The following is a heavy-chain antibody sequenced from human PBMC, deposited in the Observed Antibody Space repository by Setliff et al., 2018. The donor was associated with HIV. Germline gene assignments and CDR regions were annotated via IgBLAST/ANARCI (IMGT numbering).Heavy chain of an antibody. CDR3: ASEKKAWSVSDSFYEY. D-gene: IGHD3-3*01. CDR2: IYYHGST. Sequence: LETLSLTCTVSGGSISSTNYFWGWIRQPPGKGLEWIGTIYYHGSTYYNPSLKSRVTISIDTSKNQFSLQLTSVTAADTAVYYCASEKKAWSVSDSFYEYWGQGVPVTVSS. CDR1: GGSISSTNYF. V-gene: IGHV4-39*01. J-gene: IGHJ4*02.